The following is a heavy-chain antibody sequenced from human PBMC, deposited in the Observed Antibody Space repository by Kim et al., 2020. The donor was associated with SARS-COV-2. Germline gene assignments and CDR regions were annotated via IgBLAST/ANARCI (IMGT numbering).Heavy chain of an antibody. CDR3: ASAPFYSPFGIAAAGGYFDL. J-gene: IGHJ2*01. Sequence: GGSLRLSCAASGFTFSSYAMHWVRQAPGKGLEWVAVISYDGSNKYYADSVKGRFTISRDNSKNTLYLQMNSLRAEDTAVYYCASAPFYSPFGIAAAGGYFDLWGRGTLVTVSS. CDR1: GFTFSSYA. D-gene: IGHD6-13*01. CDR2: ISYDGSNK. V-gene: IGHV3-30-3*01.